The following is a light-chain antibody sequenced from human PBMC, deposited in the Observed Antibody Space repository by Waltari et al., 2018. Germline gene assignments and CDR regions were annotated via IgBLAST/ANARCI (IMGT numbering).Light chain of an antibody. Sequence: QSVLTQPPSASGTPGQGVTISCSGSSSNIGSYTVNWYQQLPGTAPKLLIYSNYQRPSGVPDRFSGSKSGTSASLAISGLQSEDEADYYCATWDNSLNGAVFGGGTQLTVL. CDR2: SNY. CDR1: SSNIGSYT. J-gene: IGLJ7*01. CDR3: ATWDNSLNGAV. V-gene: IGLV1-44*01.